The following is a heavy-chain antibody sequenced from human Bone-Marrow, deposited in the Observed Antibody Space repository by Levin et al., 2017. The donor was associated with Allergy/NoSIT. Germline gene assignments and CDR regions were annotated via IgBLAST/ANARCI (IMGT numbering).Heavy chain of an antibody. Sequence: PGGSLRLSCAASGFTFSSYAMSWVRQAPGKGLGWVSAITGRGGSGDGGNTYYSDSVKGRFTTSRDNSKNTLYLQMNSLRAEDTAVYYCAKDLYGDYIAQLRDWGQGTLVTVSS. V-gene: IGHV3-23*01. J-gene: IGHJ4*02. CDR1: GFTFSSYA. CDR2: ITGRGGSGDGGNT. CDR3: AKDLYGDYIAQLRD. D-gene: IGHD4-17*01.